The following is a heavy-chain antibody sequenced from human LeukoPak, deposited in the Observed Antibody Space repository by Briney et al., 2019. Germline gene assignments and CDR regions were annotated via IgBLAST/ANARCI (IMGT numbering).Heavy chain of an antibody. CDR3: ARDSIGENGDNWFDP. V-gene: IGHV1-2*02. J-gene: IGHJ5*02. Sequence: GASVKVSCEASGYTFTSYGISWVRQAPGQGLEWMGWINPNYGGTNYAQKFQGRVTMTRDTSISTAYLELSRLRSDDTAVYYCARDSIGENGDNWFDPWGQGTLVTVST. CDR2: INPNYGGT. D-gene: IGHD3-10*01. CDR1: GYTFTSYG.